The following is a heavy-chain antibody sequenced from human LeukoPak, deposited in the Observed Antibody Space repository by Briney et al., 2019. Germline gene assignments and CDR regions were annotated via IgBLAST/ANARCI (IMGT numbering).Heavy chain of an antibody. CDR1: GYTFTSYG. CDR3: ARGGPMAPRPPYYYYYYMDV. CDR2: IIPILGTA. Sequence: GASVKVSCKASGYTFTSYGISWVRQAPGQGLEWMGGIIPILGTANYAQKFQGRVTITADESTSTAYMELSSLRSEDTAVYYCARGGPMAPRPPYYYYYYMDVWGKGTTVTVSS. V-gene: IGHV1-69*13. J-gene: IGHJ6*03. D-gene: IGHD3-10*01.